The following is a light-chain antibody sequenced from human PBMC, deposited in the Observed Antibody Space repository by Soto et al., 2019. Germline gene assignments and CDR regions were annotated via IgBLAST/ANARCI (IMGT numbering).Light chain of an antibody. V-gene: IGKV3-20*01. Sequence: EIVLTQSPGTLSLSPGERATLSCRASQSVSSSYLAWYQQKPGQAPRLLIYGASSRATGIPDRFSGSGSGTDFTLTISRLEPEDFAVYYCQQYGSSPPTYTFGQGTKVDIK. CDR2: GAS. CDR1: QSVSSSY. CDR3: QQYGSSPPTYT. J-gene: IGKJ2*01.